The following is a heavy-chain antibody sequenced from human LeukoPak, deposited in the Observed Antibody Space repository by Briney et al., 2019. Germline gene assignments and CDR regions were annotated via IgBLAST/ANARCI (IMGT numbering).Heavy chain of an antibody. CDR2: SNYDSGGT. D-gene: IGHD7-27*01. V-gene: IGHV1-2*02. CDR1: GYSXTCYY. J-gene: IGHJ4*02. Sequence: ASVTVSFTSSGYSXTCYYLHWVRQAPGQGLEWMGWSNYDSGGTTYAEKFQGRVTMTRDTSISTAYMEVSRLKSDATAIYYCARDREGLGRYFDYWGQGTLVTVSS. CDR3: ARDREGLGRYFDY.